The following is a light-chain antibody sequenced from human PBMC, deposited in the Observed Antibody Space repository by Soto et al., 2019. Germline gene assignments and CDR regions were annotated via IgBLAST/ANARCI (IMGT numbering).Light chain of an antibody. CDR1: QSVRSL. CDR3: QQRSNWPPT. J-gene: IGKJ5*01. CDR2: DAS. V-gene: IGKV3-11*01. Sequence: EIVLTQSPATLSLSPGEKANLSCRGRQSVRSLLAWYQQKPGQAPRLLIYDASNRATGIPARFSGSGSGTDFTLTISSLEPEDFAVYYCQQRSNWPPTFGQGTRLEIK.